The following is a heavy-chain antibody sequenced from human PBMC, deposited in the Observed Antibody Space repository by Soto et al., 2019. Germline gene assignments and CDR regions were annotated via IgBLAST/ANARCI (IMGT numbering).Heavy chain of an antibody. CDR2: IRSKAYGGTT. J-gene: IGHJ5*02. Sequence: PGGSLRLSCTASGFTFGDYAMSWFRQAPGKGLEWVGFIRSKAYGGTTEYAASVKGRFTISRDDSKSIAYLQMNSLKTEDTAVYYCTRAPTGWVLVWFDPWGQGTLVTVSS. D-gene: IGHD2-8*02. CDR1: GFTFGDYA. V-gene: IGHV3-49*03. CDR3: TRAPTGWVLVWFDP.